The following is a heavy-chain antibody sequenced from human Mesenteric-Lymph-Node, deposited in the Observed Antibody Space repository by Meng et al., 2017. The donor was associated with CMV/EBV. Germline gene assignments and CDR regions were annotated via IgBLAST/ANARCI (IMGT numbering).Heavy chain of an antibody. CDR3: ARGSDNTETAIVTGGDF. V-gene: IGHV3-11*04. D-gene: IGHD5-18*01. J-gene: IGHJ4*02. CDR1: GFTFSDYY. Sequence: GESLKISCAASGFTFSDYYMSWIRQAPGKGLEWVSYISSSGSTIYYADSVKGRFTISRDNSKNTLYLQMNSLRAEDTAVYYCARGSDNTETAIVTGGDFWGQGTLVTVSS. CDR2: ISSSGSTI.